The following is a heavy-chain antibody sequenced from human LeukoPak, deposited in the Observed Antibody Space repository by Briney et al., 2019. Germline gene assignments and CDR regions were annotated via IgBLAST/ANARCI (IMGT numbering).Heavy chain of an antibody. D-gene: IGHD3-3*01. CDR1: GFTFSNFL. Sequence: GGSLRLSCAASGFTFSNFLMTWVRQAPGKGPEWVSAISGSGGDTYYADSVKGRFTISRDNPQNTLYLQMNSLRAEDTATYYCAKDPSYDFWSGPPGGNWFDPWGQGTLVAVSS. V-gene: IGHV3-23*01. CDR2: ISGSGGDT. CDR3: AKDPSYDFWSGPPGGNWFDP. J-gene: IGHJ5*02.